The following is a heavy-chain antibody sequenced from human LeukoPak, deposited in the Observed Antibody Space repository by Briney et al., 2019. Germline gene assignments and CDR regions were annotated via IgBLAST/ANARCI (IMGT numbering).Heavy chain of an antibody. V-gene: IGHV1-2*02. J-gene: IGHJ4*02. CDR2: INPNSGGT. D-gene: IGHD1-26*01. CDR3: ARVTYSGTYSFDS. Sequence: ASVKVSCKASGYTFTGYYMHWVRQAPRQGLEWMGWINPNSGGTNYAQNFQGRVTMTRDTSISTAYMELSRLRSDDTAVFYCARVTYSGTYSFDSWGQGTLVTVSS. CDR1: GYTFTGYY.